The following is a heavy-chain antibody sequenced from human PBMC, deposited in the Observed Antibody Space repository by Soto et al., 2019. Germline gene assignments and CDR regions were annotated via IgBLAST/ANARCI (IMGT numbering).Heavy chain of an antibody. CDR2: IKEDGSEK. V-gene: IGHV3-7*03. CDR1: GFTFSGYW. J-gene: IGHJ5*02. D-gene: IGHD3-10*01. CDR3: ARPLYGSGSVWFDP. Sequence: LRLSCSASGFTFSGYWMTWVRQAPGKGLEWVANIKEDGSEKYYVDSVKGRFTISRDNPMNSLYLQMNSLRADDTAVYYCARPLYGSGSVWFDPWGQGTLVTVSS.